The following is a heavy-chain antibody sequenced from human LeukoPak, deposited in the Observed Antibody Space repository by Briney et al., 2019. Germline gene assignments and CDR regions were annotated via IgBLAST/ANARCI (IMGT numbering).Heavy chain of an antibody. CDR2: ISYDGSNK. Sequence: GRSLRLSCAASGFTSSSYAMHWVRQAPGKGLEWVAVISYDGSNKYYADSVKGRFTISRDNSKNTLYLQMNSLRAEDTAVYYCAREDSSGYYDRNFDYWGQGTLVTVSS. CDR3: AREDSSGYYDRNFDY. D-gene: IGHD3-22*01. CDR1: GFTSSSYA. V-gene: IGHV3-30*04. J-gene: IGHJ4*02.